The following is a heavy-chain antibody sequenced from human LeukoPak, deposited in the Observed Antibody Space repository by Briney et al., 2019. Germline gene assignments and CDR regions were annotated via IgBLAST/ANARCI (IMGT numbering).Heavy chain of an antibody. CDR1: GFTFSSYA. J-gene: IGHJ3*02. Sequence: PGGSLRLSCAASGFTFSSYAMHWVRQAPGKGLEWVAVISYDGSNKYYADSVKGRFTISRDNSKNTLYLQMNSLRAEDTAVYYCARPQTGLDYGDAFDIWGQGTMVTVSS. CDR2: ISYDGSNK. CDR3: ARPQTGLDYGDAFDI. V-gene: IGHV3-30*04. D-gene: IGHD4-17*01.